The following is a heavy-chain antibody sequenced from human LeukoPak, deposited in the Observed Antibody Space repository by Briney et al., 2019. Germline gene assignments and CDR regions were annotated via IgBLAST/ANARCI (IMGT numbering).Heavy chain of an antibody. Sequence: GGSLRLSCAASGFTFSSYSMNWVRQAPGKGLEWVSYISSSSSTIYYADSVKGRFTISRDNAKNSLYLQMNSLRAEDTALYYCAKDAGTTVTPKYYFDYWGQGTLVTVSS. V-gene: IGHV3-48*04. CDR2: ISSSSSTI. CDR1: GFTFSSYS. CDR3: AKDAGTTVTPKYYFDY. D-gene: IGHD4-17*01. J-gene: IGHJ4*02.